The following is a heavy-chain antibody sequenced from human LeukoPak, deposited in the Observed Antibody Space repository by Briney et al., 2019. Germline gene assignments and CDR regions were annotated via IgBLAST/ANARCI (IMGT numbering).Heavy chain of an antibody. CDR3: TQGGELMNY. J-gene: IGHJ4*02. CDR1: GGFNTHYY. V-gene: IGHV4-59*01. CDR2: IYHSGST. Sequence: SETLSLTCSVSGGFNTHYYWTWIRQPPGKGLELIGYIYHSGSTNYNPSLNSRVTISVDTSKNHFSLKLSSVTAADTAVYYCTQGGELMNYWGQGTLVTVSS. D-gene: IGHD1-26*01.